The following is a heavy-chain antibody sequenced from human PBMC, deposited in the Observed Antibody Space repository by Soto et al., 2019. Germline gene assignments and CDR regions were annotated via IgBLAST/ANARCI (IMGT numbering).Heavy chain of an antibody. J-gene: IGHJ6*02. CDR3: VGALTYEVPYYYYGMDV. CDR2: IKQGGNEK. CDR1: GITFSSYW. Sequence: PGGSLRLSCAASGITFSSYWMSWVRQAPGKGLEWVANIKQGGNEKFYVDSVKGRFTISRDNDKKSLYLQMDSLRVEDTAVYYCVGALTYEVPYYYYGMDVWGQGNTVTVSS. D-gene: IGHD3-16*01. V-gene: IGHV3-7*01.